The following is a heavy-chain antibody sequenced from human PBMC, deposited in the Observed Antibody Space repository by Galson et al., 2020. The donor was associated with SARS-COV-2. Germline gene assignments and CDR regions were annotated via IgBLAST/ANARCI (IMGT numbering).Heavy chain of an antibody. Sequence: GGSLRLSCAASGFTFSSYWMSWVRQDPGKGLEWVANIKQDGSEKYYVDSVKGRCTISRDNAKNSLYLQMNSLKAEDTAVYYCASCGSSSWDVDYWGQGTLVTVSS. J-gene: IGHJ4*02. CDR2: IKQDGSEK. CDR1: GFTFSSYW. CDR3: ASCGSSSWDVDY. D-gene: IGHD6-13*01. V-gene: IGHV3-7*01.